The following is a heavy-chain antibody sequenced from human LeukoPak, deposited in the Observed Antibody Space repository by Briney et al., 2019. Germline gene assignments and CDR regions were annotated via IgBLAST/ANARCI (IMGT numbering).Heavy chain of an antibody. J-gene: IGHJ4*02. CDR3: ARVIYGGNSWAIDY. CDR1: GGSISSYY. V-gene: IGHV4-59*01. D-gene: IGHD4-23*01. CDR2: IYYSGST. Sequence: ASETLSLTCTVSGGSISSYYWSWIRQPPGKGLEWIGYIYYSGSTNYNPSLKSRVTISVDTSKNQFSLKLSSVTAADTAVYYCARVIYGGNSWAIDYWGQGTLVTVSS.